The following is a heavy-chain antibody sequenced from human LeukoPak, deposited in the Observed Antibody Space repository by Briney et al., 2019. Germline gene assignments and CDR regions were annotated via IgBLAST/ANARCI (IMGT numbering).Heavy chain of an antibody. Sequence: GGSLRLSCAASGFTFSSYAMNWVRQAPGKGLEWVSVISGSAHSTYYADSVKGRFTISRDNSKNMVYLQMNSLRADDTAVYYCAKGTIATAVRSWFDPWGQGTLVTVSS. J-gene: IGHJ5*02. CDR1: GFTFSSYA. CDR2: ISGSAHST. CDR3: AKGTIATAVRSWFDP. D-gene: IGHD6-13*01. V-gene: IGHV3-23*01.